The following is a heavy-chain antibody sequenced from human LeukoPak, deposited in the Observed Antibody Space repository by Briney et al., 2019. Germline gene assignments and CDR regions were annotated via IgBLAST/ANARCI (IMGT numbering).Heavy chain of an antibody. Sequence: SETLSLTCTVSGGSISSSSYYWGWIRQPPGKGLEWIGSIYYSGSTYYNLSLKSRVTISVDTSKNQFSLKLSSVTAADTAVYYCARDRFGEFDYWGQGTLVTVSS. CDR3: ARDRFGEFDY. D-gene: IGHD3-10*01. V-gene: IGHV4-39*07. CDR2: IYYSGST. J-gene: IGHJ4*02. CDR1: GGSISSSSYY.